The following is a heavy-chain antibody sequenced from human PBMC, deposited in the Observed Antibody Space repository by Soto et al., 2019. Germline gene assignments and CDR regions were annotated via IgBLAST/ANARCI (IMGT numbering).Heavy chain of an antibody. Sequence: PSVKVSCKASGYTFTSYDINWVRQATGQGLEWMGWMNPNSGNTGYAQKFQGRVTMTRNTSISTAYMELSSLRSEDTAVYYCARSDYDFWSGYYTGGNWFDPWGQGTLVTVSS. D-gene: IGHD3-3*01. CDR3: ARSDYDFWSGYYTGGNWFDP. CDR2: MNPNSGNT. J-gene: IGHJ5*02. V-gene: IGHV1-8*01. CDR1: GYTFTSYD.